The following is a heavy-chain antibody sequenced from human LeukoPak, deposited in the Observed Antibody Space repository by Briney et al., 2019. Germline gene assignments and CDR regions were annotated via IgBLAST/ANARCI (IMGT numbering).Heavy chain of an antibody. J-gene: IGHJ5*02. D-gene: IGHD4-11*01. CDR2: IYYSGST. V-gene: IGHV4-61*01. CDR1: GGSISSSSYY. CDR3: ARDQKLHP. Sequence: SETLSLTCTVSGGSISSSSYYWSWIRQPPGKGLEWIGYIYYSGSTNYNPSLKSRVTISVDTSKNQFSLKLSSVTAADTAVYYCARDQKLHPWGQGTLVTVSS.